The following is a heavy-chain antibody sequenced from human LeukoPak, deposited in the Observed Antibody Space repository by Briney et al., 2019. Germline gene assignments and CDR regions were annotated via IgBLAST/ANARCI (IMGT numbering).Heavy chain of an antibody. Sequence: PSETLSLTCAVSGYPFSRCHEWGWVRPPPGKGLGWIGSIYHSGSTYYNPSLKSRVTISVDTSKTQFSLKLSSVTAADTAVYYCARDPLWFGELSDDYDGMDVWGKGTTVTVSS. CDR2: IYHSGST. CDR3: ARDPLWFGELSDDYDGMDV. D-gene: IGHD3-10*01. J-gene: IGHJ6*04. CDR1: GYPFSRCHE. V-gene: IGHV4-38-2*02.